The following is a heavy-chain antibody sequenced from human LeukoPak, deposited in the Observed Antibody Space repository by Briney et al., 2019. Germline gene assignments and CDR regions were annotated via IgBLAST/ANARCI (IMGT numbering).Heavy chain of an antibody. CDR1: GYSFTSYW. Sequence: GESLKISCQGSGYSFTSYWIGWVRQMPGKGLEWMGIIYPGDSDTRYSPSFQGQVTISADKSISTAYLQWSSLKASDTAMYYCARQDSDCSSTSCYDIDFDYWGQGTLVTVSS. D-gene: IGHD2-2*01. CDR2: IYPGDSDT. V-gene: IGHV5-51*01. CDR3: ARQDSDCSSTSCYDIDFDY. J-gene: IGHJ4*02.